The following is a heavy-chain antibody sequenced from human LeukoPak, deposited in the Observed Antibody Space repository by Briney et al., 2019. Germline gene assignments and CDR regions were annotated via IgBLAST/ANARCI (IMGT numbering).Heavy chain of an antibody. CDR2: ISGSGGST. CDR1: GFTFSSYA. J-gene: IGHJ4*02. D-gene: IGHD3-10*01. CDR3: AKGDYYGSGSYYNV. Sequence: GGSLRLSCAASGFTFSSYAMSWVRQAPGKGLEWVSAISGSGGSTHYADSVKGRFTTSRDNSKNTLYLQMNSLRAEDTAVYYCAKGDYYGSGSYYNVWGQGTLVTVSS. V-gene: IGHV3-23*01.